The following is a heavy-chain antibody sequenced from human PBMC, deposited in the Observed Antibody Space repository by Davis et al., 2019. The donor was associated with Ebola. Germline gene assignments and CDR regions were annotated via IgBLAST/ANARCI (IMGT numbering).Heavy chain of an antibody. V-gene: IGHV3-30*03. Sequence: GESLKISCAASGFTFSSYGMHWVRQAPGKGLEWVAVISYDGSNKYYADSVKGRFNISRDNSKNTLYLQMNSMRDEDTAVYYCARDEGDDGDYGWADYWGQGTLVTVSS. CDR1: GFTFSSYG. D-gene: IGHD4-17*01. J-gene: IGHJ4*02. CDR3: ARDEGDDGDYGWADY. CDR2: ISYDGSNK.